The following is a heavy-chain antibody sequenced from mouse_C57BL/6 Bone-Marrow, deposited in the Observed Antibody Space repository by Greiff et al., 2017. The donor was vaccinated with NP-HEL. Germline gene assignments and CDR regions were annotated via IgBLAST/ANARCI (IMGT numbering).Heavy chain of an antibody. CDR2: IDPNSGGT. J-gene: IGHJ1*03. CDR1: GYTFTSYW. V-gene: IGHV1-72*01. CDR3: ARYYYGSRGWYFDV. D-gene: IGHD1-1*01. Sequence: QVQLQQSGADLVKPGASVKLSCKASGYTFTSYWMHWVKQRPGRGLEWIGRIDPNSGGTKFNEKFKTKATLTVDKPSSTAYMQLSSLTSEDSAVYYCARYYYGSRGWYFDVWGTGTTVTVSS.